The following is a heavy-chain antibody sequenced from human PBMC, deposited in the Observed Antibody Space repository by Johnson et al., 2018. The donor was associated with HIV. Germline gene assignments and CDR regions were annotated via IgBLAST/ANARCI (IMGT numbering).Heavy chain of an antibody. D-gene: IGHD6-13*01. V-gene: IGHV3-66*01. CDR3: AKDWAYSSSWYDEGLAFDI. Sequence: VQLVESGGGLVQPGGSLRLSCAASGLSVSSNYMTWVRQGPGQGLEWVSVIDSGGGTKYADSVTGRFIISRDNSKNTLYLQMNNVRAEDTAVYYCAKDWAYSSSWYDEGLAFDIWGQGTMVTVSS. CDR2: IDSGGGT. CDR1: GLSVSSNY. J-gene: IGHJ3*02.